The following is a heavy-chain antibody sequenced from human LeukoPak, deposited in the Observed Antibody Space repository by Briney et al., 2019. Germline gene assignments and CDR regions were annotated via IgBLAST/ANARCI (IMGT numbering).Heavy chain of an antibody. CDR1: GYTFTGYY. CDR3: ARIAVAGDYYYYYMDV. V-gene: IGHV1-2*02. Sequence: ASVKVSCKASGYTFTGYYMHWVRQAPGQGLEWMGWINPNSGGTNYAQKFQGRVTMTRDTSISAAYMELSRLRSDDTAVYYCARIAVAGDYYYYYMDVWGKGTTVTVSS. J-gene: IGHJ6*03. CDR2: INPNSGGT. D-gene: IGHD6-19*01.